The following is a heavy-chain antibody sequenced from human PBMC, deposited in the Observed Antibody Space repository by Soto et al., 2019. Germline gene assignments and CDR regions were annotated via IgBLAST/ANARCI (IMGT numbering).Heavy chain of an antibody. CDR3: AKVSRKGSAIDFDY. D-gene: IGHD3-10*01. CDR1: GYTCSNYD. J-gene: IGHJ4*02. V-gene: IGHV1-8*01. Sequence: QVQLVQSGAELKKPGASVKVSCKASGYTCSNYDMNWVRQATGQGPEWIGWVNPNNGDTGYAQKFQGRVTLTTDISTTTASMELTSLRAEDTAIYYCAKVSRKGSAIDFDYWGQGTLITVSS. CDR2: VNPNNGDT.